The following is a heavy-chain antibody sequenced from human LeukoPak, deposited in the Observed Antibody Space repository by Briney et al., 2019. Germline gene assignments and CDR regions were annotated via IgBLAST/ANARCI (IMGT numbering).Heavy chain of an antibody. V-gene: IGHV4-39*01. Sequence: SETLSLTCTVSGGSISSSSYYWGWIRQPPGKGLEWIGSIFYSGGTYYSPSLKSRVTISVDTSNNQFSLKLSSVTAADTAVYYCARRDSGLDWFDPWGQGTLVTVSS. J-gene: IGHJ5*02. CDR2: IFYSGGT. CDR3: ARRDSGLDWFDP. D-gene: IGHD6-19*01. CDR1: GGSISSSSYY.